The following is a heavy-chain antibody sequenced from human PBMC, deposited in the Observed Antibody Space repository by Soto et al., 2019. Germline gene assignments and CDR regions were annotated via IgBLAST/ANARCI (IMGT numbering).Heavy chain of an antibody. J-gene: IGHJ4*02. CDR1: GFTFSSYS. Sequence: GGSLRLSCAASGFTFSSYSMNWVRQAPGKGLEWVSYISSSSSTIYYADSVKGRFTISRDNAKNSLCLQMNSLRDEDTAVYYCARDDLIAARRFDYWGQGTLVTVSS. CDR2: ISSSSSTI. V-gene: IGHV3-48*02. D-gene: IGHD6-6*01. CDR3: ARDDLIAARRFDY.